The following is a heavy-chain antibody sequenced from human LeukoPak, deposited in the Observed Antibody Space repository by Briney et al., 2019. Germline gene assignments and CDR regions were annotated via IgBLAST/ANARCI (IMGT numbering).Heavy chain of an antibody. CDR2: ISSSSDYI. Sequence: GGSLRLSCAASGFTFSTYSMNWVRQAPGKGLEWVSSISSSSDYIYYADSVKGRFTISRDNAKNSVYLQMNSLRAEDTAVYYCAELGITMIGGVWGKGTTVTISS. CDR1: GFTFSTYS. V-gene: IGHV3-21*01. D-gene: IGHD3-10*02. CDR3: AELGITMIGGV. J-gene: IGHJ6*04.